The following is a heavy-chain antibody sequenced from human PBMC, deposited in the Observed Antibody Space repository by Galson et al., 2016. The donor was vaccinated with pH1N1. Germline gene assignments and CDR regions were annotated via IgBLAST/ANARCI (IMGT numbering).Heavy chain of an antibody. V-gene: IGHV3-33*01. Sequence: CAASGFTFSSYGMHWVRLAPGKGLEWVAVTWYDGSDKYYADSVKGRFTISRDNSKNTLYLQMNSLRAEDTAVYYCARADYGDYVGYFDLWGRGTLVTVSS. CDR2: TWYDGSDK. D-gene: IGHD4-17*01. CDR1: GFTFSSYG. J-gene: IGHJ2*01. CDR3: ARADYGDYVGYFDL.